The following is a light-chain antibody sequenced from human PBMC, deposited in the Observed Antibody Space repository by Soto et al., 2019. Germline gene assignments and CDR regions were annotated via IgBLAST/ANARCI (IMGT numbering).Light chain of an antibody. V-gene: IGKV1-39*01. Sequence: DIQMIQSPSSLSASVGDRVTITCRASQSIAGFLNWYQQKPGKAPNLLIYAASNLQSGVPSRFSGRGSGTDFTLTISSLQREDSATYYCQESYSALWSFGQGTRVEI. CDR3: QESYSALWS. CDR1: QSIAGF. J-gene: IGKJ1*01. CDR2: AAS.